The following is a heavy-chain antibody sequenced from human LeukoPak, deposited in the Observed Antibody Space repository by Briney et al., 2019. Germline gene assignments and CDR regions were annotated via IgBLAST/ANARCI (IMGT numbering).Heavy chain of an antibody. J-gene: IGHJ4*02. CDR3: ARQEDSGSYWPFDY. CDR2: IYYSGST. Sequence: SETLSLTRTVSGGSISSYYWSWIRQPPGKGLEWIGYIYYSGSTNYNPSLKSRVTISVDTSKNQFSLKLSSVTAADTAVYYCARQEDSGSYWPFDYWGQGTLVTVSS. D-gene: IGHD1-26*01. CDR1: GGSISSYY. V-gene: IGHV4-59*08.